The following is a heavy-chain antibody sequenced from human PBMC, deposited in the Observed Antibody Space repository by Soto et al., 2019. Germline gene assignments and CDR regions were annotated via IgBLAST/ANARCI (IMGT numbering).Heavy chain of an antibody. J-gene: IGHJ3*02. Sequence: QVQLVESGGGVVQPGRSLRLSCAASGFTFNSYVMHWVRQAPGKGLEWVAVISYDGSTKYYADSVKGQFTNYRDNYKNAPYLQMNSVRAEDTDVYYCARRIVGPGPFDIWGQGKMVTVSS. CDR1: GFTFNSYV. CDR3: ARRIVGPGPFDI. CDR2: ISYDGSTK. V-gene: IGHV3-30-3*01. D-gene: IGHD3-3*01.